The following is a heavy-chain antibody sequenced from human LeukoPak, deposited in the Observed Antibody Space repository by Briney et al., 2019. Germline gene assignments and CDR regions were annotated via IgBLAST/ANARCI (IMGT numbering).Heavy chain of an antibody. Sequence: GGSLRLSCAASGFTFSSFSMNWVRQAPGKGLEWVSFISSSSTNYIYYADSVKGRFTISRDNAQNSLYLQMNSLRAEDTAVYYCASDIVVVPATIGVGYNYMDVWGKGTTVTVSS. V-gene: IGHV3-21*01. CDR2: ISSSSTNYI. J-gene: IGHJ6*03. D-gene: IGHD2-2*01. CDR3: ASDIVVVPATIGVGYNYMDV. CDR1: GFTFSSFS.